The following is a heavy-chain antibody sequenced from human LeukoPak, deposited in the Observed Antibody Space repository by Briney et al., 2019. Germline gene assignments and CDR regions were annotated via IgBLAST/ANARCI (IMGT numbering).Heavy chain of an antibody. Sequence: HPGGSLRLSCAASGFSFSSYAMSWVRQAPGKGLEWVAVISDDGRNKYYADSVRGRFTISRDNSNNMLYLQMNNLRPEDTAVYHCAKDADTATIIYWYFDLWGRGTLVTVSS. CDR2: ISDDGRNK. V-gene: IGHV3-30*18. CDR1: GFSFSSYA. D-gene: IGHD5-18*01. CDR3: AKDADTATIIYWYFDL. J-gene: IGHJ2*01.